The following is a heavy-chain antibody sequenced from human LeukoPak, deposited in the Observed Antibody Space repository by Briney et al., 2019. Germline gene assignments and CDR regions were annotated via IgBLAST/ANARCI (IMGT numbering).Heavy chain of an antibody. Sequence: ASVKVSCKASGYTFTGYYIHWVRQAPGQGLEWMGRINPNNGGTNYAQKFQGRVTMTRDMSMSTAYMELSRLRSDDTAVYYCAGEDNSSGYRPFDIWGQGTMVTVPS. CDR2: INPNNGGT. D-gene: IGHD3-22*01. V-gene: IGHV1-2*06. J-gene: IGHJ3*02. CDR3: AGEDNSSGYRPFDI. CDR1: GYTFTGYY.